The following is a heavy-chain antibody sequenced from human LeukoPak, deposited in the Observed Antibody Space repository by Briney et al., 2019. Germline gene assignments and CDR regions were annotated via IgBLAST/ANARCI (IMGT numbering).Heavy chain of an antibody. J-gene: IGHJ5*02. CDR3: TTVSRYNYGSGSYSKWFDP. CDR1: GYSLTELS. V-gene: IGHV1-24*01. CDR2: LDPADDET. D-gene: IGHD3-10*01. Sequence: GASVKASCKVSGYSLTELSIHWVRQAPGKGLEWMGTLDPADDETISAQKFQGRVTMTEDSSTDTAYMELSSLRSEDTAVYYCTTVSRYNYGSGSYSKWFDPWGQGTLVTVSS.